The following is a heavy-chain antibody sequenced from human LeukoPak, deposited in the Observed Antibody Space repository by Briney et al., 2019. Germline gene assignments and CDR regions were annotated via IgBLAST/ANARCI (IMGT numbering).Heavy chain of an antibody. CDR2: INPSGGST. V-gene: IGHV1-46*01. J-gene: IGHJ6*03. CDR3: ARDGRNYYYYYMDV. CDR1: GYTFTSYY. Sequence: ASVKVSYKASGYTFTSYYMHWVRQAPVQGLEWMGIINPSGGSTSYAQKFQGRVTVTRDMSTSTVYMELSSLRSEDTAVYYCARDGRNYYYYYMDVWGKGTTVTVSS.